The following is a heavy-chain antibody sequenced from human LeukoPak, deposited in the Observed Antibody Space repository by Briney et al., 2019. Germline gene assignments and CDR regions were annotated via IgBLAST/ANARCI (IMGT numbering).Heavy chain of an antibody. D-gene: IGHD3-10*01. CDR2: IIPILGIA. CDR1: GGTFSSYA. V-gene: IGHV1-69*04. J-gene: IGHJ5*02. CDR3: ARVVFYGSGSFAWFDP. Sequence: SVKVSCKASGGTFSSYAISWVRQAPGQGLEWMGRIIPILGIANYAQKFQGRVTITADKSTSTAYMELSSLRSEDTAVYYCARVVFYGSGSFAWFDPWGQGTLVTVSS.